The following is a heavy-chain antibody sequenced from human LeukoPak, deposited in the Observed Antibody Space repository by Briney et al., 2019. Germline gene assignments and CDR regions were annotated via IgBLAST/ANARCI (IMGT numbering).Heavy chain of an antibody. CDR2: IYYSGST. V-gene: IGHV4-59*08. J-gene: IGHJ1*01. CDR3: ARHENVRYFDPSGYFQH. D-gene: IGHD3-9*01. CDR1: GGSISSYY. Sequence: SETLSLTCTVSGGSISSYYWSWIRQPPGKGLEWIGYIYYSGSTNYNPSLKSRVTISVDTSKNQFSLKLSSVTAADTAVYYCARHENVRYFDPSGYFQHWGQGTLVTVSS.